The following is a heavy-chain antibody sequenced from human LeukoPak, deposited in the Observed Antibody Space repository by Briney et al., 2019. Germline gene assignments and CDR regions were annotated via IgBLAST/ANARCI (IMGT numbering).Heavy chain of an antibody. V-gene: IGHV4-59*08. D-gene: IGHD1-26*01. Sequence: SETLSLTCTVSGVSISSYYWSWIRQPPGKGLEWIGYIYYSGSTNYNPSLKSRVTISVDTSKNQFSLKLSSVTAADTAVYYCARVGAITVGWFDPWGQGTLVTVSS. CDR3: ARVGAITVGWFDP. CDR1: GVSISSYY. J-gene: IGHJ5*02. CDR2: IYYSGST.